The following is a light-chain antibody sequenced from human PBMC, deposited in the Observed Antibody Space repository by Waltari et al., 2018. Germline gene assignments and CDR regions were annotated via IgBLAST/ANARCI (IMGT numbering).Light chain of an antibody. CDR1: ESVSTT. J-gene: IGKJ1*01. Sequence: EIVVTQSPATLSLSPGERATLSCRASESVSTTVAWSQQKPGQPPRLLIYDASTRATGIPARFSGSGSGTEFTLSISSLQSEDFAVYYCHQYKNWPPWTFGQGTKVEIK. CDR2: DAS. CDR3: HQYKNWPPWT. V-gene: IGKV3-15*01.